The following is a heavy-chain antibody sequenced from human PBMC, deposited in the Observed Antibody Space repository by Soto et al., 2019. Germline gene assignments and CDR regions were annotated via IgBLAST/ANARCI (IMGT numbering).Heavy chain of an antibody. CDR3: ARDRPYGDYPPRFDP. CDR2: ISSSSSYI. D-gene: IGHD4-17*01. CDR1: RFTFSSYS. J-gene: IGHJ5*02. Sequence: EVQLVASGGGLVKPGGSLRLSCAASRFTFSSYSMNWVRQAPGKGLEWVSSISSSSSYIDYADSVKGRFTISRDNAKNSLYLQMNSLRAADTAVYYCARDRPYGDYPPRFDPWGQGTLVTFSS. V-gene: IGHV3-21*01.